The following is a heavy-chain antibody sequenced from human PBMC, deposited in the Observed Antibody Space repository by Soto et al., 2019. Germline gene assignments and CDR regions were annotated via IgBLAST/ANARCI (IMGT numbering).Heavy chain of an antibody. J-gene: IGHJ4*02. CDR1: GFTFSNYG. CDR2: ISYDGGTE. V-gene: IGHV3-30*18. Sequence: GGSLRLSCEASGFTFSNYGMHWVRQAPGQGLEWVAVISYDGGTEYYADSVKGRFTISRDNSKRTVYLQMNSLRAEDTAVYYCAKDRKGGWWELLRIDYWGQGTLVTVSS. D-gene: IGHD1-26*01. CDR3: AKDRKGGWWELLRIDY.